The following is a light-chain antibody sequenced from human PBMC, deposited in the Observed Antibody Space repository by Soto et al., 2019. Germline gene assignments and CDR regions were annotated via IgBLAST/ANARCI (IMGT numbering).Light chain of an antibody. CDR1: QSISSY. J-gene: IGKJ2*01. CDR2: AAS. Sequence: DIQMTQSPSSLSASVGDRVTITCRASQSISSYLNWYQQKPGKAPKLLIYAASSLQSGVPSRFSGRGSGTDFTLTISSLQPEDFATYDCQQSYSSPPSFGQGNKLEIK. V-gene: IGKV1-39*01. CDR3: QQSYSSPPS.